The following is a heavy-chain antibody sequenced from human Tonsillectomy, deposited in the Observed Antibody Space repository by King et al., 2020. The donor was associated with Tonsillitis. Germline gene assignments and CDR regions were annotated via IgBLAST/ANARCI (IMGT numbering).Heavy chain of an antibody. CDR2: SYSGGST. D-gene: IGHD2-2*01. CDR1: GFTVSSNY. CDR3: AREGYCSSKSCLVGEYGIDV. J-gene: IGHJ6*02. V-gene: IGHV3-66*01. Sequence: VQLVESGGGLVQPGGSLRLSCAASGFTVSSNYMSWVRQAPGKGLEWVSVSYSGGSTSYADSVKGRFTISRDNSKNTLYLQMNSLRAEDTAVHYCAREGYCSSKSCLVGEYGIDVWDQGTTVTVSS.